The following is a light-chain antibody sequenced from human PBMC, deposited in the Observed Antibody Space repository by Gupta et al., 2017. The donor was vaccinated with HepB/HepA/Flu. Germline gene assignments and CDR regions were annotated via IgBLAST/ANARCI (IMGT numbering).Light chain of an antibody. CDR1: QTMNNF. CDR3: QQRYSTPLT. V-gene: IGKV1-39*01. Sequence: IQLTQSPSSLSASVGDSVTITCRASQTMNNFLHWYQQKPGEAPKLLIYAASSLQSGVPSRFRGSGSGTDFTLTINSLQPEDFATYYCQQRYSTPLTFGGGTKVEIK. CDR2: AAS. J-gene: IGKJ4*01.